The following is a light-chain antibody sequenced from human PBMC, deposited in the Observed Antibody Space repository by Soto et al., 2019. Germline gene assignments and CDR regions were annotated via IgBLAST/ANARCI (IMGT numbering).Light chain of an antibody. Sequence: AIQMTQSPSSLSASVGDRVTITCRASQGIRSDLGWYQQKPGKAPKLLIYGASSLDSGAPSRFSGSGSGTDFTLTISSLQPEDFATYYCLQHYNYPRTFGQGTRVEVK. CDR3: LQHYNYPRT. J-gene: IGKJ1*01. V-gene: IGKV1-6*01. CDR2: GAS. CDR1: QGIRSD.